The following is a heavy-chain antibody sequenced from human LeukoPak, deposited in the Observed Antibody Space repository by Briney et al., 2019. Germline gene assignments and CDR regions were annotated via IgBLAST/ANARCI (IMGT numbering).Heavy chain of an antibody. Sequence: GGSLRLSCAASGFTFSSYAMSWVRQAPGEGLEWVSAISGSGGSTYYVDSVKGRFTITRDTPKNTLYLQMNSLRAEDTAVYYCAKSRLGVVVTYFDYWGQGTLVTVSS. CDR3: AKSRLGVVVTYFDY. V-gene: IGHV3-23*01. J-gene: IGHJ4*02. D-gene: IGHD3-22*01. CDR2: ISGSGGST. CDR1: GFTFSSYA.